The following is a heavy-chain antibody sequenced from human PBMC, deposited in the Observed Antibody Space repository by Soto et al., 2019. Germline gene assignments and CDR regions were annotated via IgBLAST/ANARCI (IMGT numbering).Heavy chain of an antibody. CDR1: GFTFSSYG. V-gene: IGHV3-30*18. J-gene: IGHJ4*02. D-gene: IGHD3-22*01. CDR3: AKDRSITMIVVDH. CDR2: ISYDGSNK. Sequence: PGGSLRLSCAASGFTFSSYGMHWVRQAPGKGLEWVAVISYDGSNKYYADSVKGRFTISRDNSKNTLYLQMNSLRAEDTAVYYCAKDRSITMIVVDHWRQGTLVTVSS.